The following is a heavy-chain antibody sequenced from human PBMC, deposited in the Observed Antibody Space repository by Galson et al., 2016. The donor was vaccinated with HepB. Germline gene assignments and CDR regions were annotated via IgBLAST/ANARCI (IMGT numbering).Heavy chain of an antibody. J-gene: IGHJ4*02. CDR2: IIPFFNTA. CDR1: GGTFSSYA. CDR3: ARAPPGCRGGGCYARFLDH. Sequence: SVKVSCKASGGTFSSYAISWVRQAPGQGLEWMAGIIPFFNTANYAQKFQGRVTITADESTGTAYMELSGLISEDTAVYYCARAPPGCRGGGCYARFLDHWGQGTFVTVSS. V-gene: IGHV1-69*13. D-gene: IGHD2-15*01.